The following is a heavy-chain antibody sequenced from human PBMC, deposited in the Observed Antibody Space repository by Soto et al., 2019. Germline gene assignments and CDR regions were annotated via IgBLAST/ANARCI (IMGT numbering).Heavy chain of an antibody. D-gene: IGHD5-18*01. CDR2: IYYSGST. Sequence: QVQLQESGPGLVKPSQTLSLTCTVSGGSISSGGYYWSWIRQHPGKGLEWIGYIYYSGSTYYNPSLKSRVTISVDTSKNQFSLKLSSVTAADTAVYYCARAKRAGYSYGYAYFDYWGQGTLVTVSS. CDR1: GGSISSGGYY. J-gene: IGHJ4*02. V-gene: IGHV4-31*03. CDR3: ARAKRAGYSYGYAYFDY.